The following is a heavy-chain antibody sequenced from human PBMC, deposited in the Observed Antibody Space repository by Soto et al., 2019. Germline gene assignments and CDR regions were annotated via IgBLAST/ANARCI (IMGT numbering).Heavy chain of an antibody. D-gene: IGHD4-17*01. CDR1: GGSISSSSYY. Sequence: SETLSLTCTVSGGSISSSSYYWGWIRQPPGKGLECIGSIYYSGSTYYNPSLKSRVTISVDTSKNQFSLKLSSVTAADTAVYYCARLDYGDYKPDYWGQGTLVTVSS. CDR3: ARLDYGDYKPDY. J-gene: IGHJ4*02. CDR2: IYYSGST. V-gene: IGHV4-39*01.